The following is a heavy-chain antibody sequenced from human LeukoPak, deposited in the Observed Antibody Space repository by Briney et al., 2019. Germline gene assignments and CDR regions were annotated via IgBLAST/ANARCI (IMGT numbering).Heavy chain of an antibody. D-gene: IGHD3-22*01. V-gene: IGHV3-21*01. CDR2: ITSSSSYI. CDR3: AKFSHGPESKDYYDSSGYYPSFDY. J-gene: IGHJ4*02. CDR1: GFAFATYS. Sequence: GGSLRLSCAASGFAFATYSMNWVRQAPGKGLEWVSSITSSSSYIYFADSVKGRFTISRDNSKNTLYLQMNSLRAEDTAVYYCAKFSHGPESKDYYDSSGYYPSFDYWGQGTLVTVSS.